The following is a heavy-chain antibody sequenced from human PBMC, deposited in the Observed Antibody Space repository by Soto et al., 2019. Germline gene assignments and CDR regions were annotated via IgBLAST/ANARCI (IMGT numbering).Heavy chain of an antibody. CDR1: GGSISSYY. Sequence: SETLSLTCAVSGGSISSYYWSWIRQPPGKGLEWIGYIYYSGSTNYNPSLKSRVTISVDTSKNQFSLKLTSVTAADTAVYYCARRYGGNFDYWGQGTLVTVSS. V-gene: IGHV4-59*01. CDR3: ARRYGGNFDY. D-gene: IGHD1-26*01. CDR2: IYYSGST. J-gene: IGHJ4*02.